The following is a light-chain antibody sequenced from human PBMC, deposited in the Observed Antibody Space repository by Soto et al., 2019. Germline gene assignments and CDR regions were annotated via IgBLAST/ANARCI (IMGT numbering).Light chain of an antibody. CDR3: SSYASNPNRV. CDR1: SSDVGGYRY. V-gene: IGLV2-14*01. J-gene: IGLJ2*01. CDR2: EVE. Sequence: QSALPQPASVSGSPVQAITISCTGTSSDVGGYRYVSWYQQHPGKAPKLIIYEVEHRPSGISDRFSGSKSGNTASLTISGLQAEDEAEYYCSSYASNPNRVFGGGTNLPVL.